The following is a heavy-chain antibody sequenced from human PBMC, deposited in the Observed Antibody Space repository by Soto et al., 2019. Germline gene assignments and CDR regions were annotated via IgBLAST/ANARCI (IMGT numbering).Heavy chain of an antibody. CDR3: ARDRGYGSGGSCCEANWFDP. D-gene: IGHD2-15*01. V-gene: IGHV1-69*01. Sequence: QVQLLQSGAEVKKPGASVKVDCKASGGTFSSYAISWVRQAPGQGLEWMGGIIPIFGTANYAQKFQGRVRITADESTSTAYMERSSLRSEDRAVYYCARDRGYGSGGSCCEANWFDPWGQGTLVTVSS. CDR2: IIPIFGTA. CDR1: GGTFSSYA. J-gene: IGHJ5*02.